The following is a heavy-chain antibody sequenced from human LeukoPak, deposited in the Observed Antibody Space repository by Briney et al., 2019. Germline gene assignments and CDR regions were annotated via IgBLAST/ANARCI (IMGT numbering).Heavy chain of an antibody. CDR1: GFTFRTYA. Sequence: PGGSLRLSCAASGFTFRTYAMNWVRQAPGKGLEWVAFMWFPGRNNSYSDAVKGRFTISRDNSKNTVYLEMNNLRADDTAVYYCARDGPYRYYFDYWGQGTLVTVSS. CDR2: MWFPGRNN. V-gene: IGHV3-33*08. CDR3: ARDGPYRYYFDY. J-gene: IGHJ4*02.